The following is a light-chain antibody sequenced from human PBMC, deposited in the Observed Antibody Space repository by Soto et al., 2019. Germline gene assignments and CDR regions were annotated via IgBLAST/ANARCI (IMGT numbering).Light chain of an antibody. Sequence: QSALTQPASVSGSPGQSITISCTGTSSDVGAYNYVSWYQQHPGKAPKLMIYEVSNWPSGVSNRFSGSKSGNTASLTISGLQAEDEGDYYCSSYTSGSTWVFGGGTKLTVL. V-gene: IGLV2-14*01. CDR3: SSYTSGSTWV. CDR1: SSDVGAYNY. CDR2: EVS. J-gene: IGLJ3*02.